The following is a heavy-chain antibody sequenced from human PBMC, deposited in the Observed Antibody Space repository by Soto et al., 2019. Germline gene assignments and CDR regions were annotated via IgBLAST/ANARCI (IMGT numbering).Heavy chain of an antibody. D-gene: IGHD3-16*01. Sequence: EVQLVESGGGLVQSGRSLRLSCAASGFIFDDYAMHWVRQAPGKGLEWVSVISWNSGKIEYADSVRGRFIISRDNAKNSLYLQMNSLRPDDTAMSYCLKAMLQTDTFDMWGQGTMVTVSS. CDR2: ISWNSGKI. V-gene: IGHV3-9*01. CDR3: LKAMLQTDTFDM. CDR1: GFIFDDYA. J-gene: IGHJ3*02.